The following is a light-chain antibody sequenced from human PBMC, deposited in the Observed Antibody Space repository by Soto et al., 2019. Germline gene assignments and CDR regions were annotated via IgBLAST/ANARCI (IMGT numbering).Light chain of an antibody. Sequence: EIVLTQSPGTLSLSPGERATLSCRASQSVSSSYLAWYQQKPGQAPRLLIYVASSRATGIPDRISGSGSGTDFTITISRLEPADFAVYYCQQYGSSPPCTFGQGTKLEIK. CDR2: VAS. V-gene: IGKV3-20*01. J-gene: IGKJ2*02. CDR3: QQYGSSPPCT. CDR1: QSVSSSY.